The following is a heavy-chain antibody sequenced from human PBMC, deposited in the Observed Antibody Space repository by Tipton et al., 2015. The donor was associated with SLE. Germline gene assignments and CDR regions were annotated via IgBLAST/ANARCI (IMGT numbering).Heavy chain of an antibody. CDR3: ARGCSSSNCFSYYYYNMDV. CDR2: ISSPSSYI. V-gene: IGHV3-21*01. J-gene: IGHJ6*03. Sequence: SLRLSCAASGFTFSRYGMNWVRQAPGKGLEWVSYISSPSSYIYYADSVKGRFTISRDNANLYLQMNSLRAEDTAIYYCARGCSSSNCFSYYYYNMDVWGKGTTVTVSS. CDR1: GFTFSRYG. D-gene: IGHD2-2*01.